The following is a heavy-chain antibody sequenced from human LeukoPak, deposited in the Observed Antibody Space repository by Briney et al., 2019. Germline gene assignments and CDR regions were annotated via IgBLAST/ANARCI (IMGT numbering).Heavy chain of an antibody. D-gene: IGHD5-24*01. CDR2: INPNSGGT. CDR1: GYTFTGYY. CDR3: ARGEMATARRQAGAFDI. Sequence: ASVKVSCKASGYTFTGYYMHWVRQAPGQGLEWMGWINPNSGGTNYAQKFQGRVTMTRDTSISTAYMELRSLRSDDTAVYYCARGEMATARRQAGAFDIWGQGTMVTVSS. J-gene: IGHJ3*02. V-gene: IGHV1-2*02.